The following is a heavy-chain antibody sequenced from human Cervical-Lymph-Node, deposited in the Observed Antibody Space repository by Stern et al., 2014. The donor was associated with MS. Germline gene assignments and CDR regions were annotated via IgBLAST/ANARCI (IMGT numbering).Heavy chain of an antibody. D-gene: IGHD5-18*01. CDR2: IYSGGST. Sequence: EVQLVESGGGLIQPGGSLRLSCAASGLTVSSDYMNWVRQAPGKGLEWVSIIYSGGSTYYADSVKGRFTISRDNSKNTLYLQMNSLRAEDTAVYYCARDDRIQLWSYWGQGTLVTVSS. V-gene: IGHV3-66*03. CDR1: GLTVSSDY. J-gene: IGHJ4*02. CDR3: ARDDRIQLWSY.